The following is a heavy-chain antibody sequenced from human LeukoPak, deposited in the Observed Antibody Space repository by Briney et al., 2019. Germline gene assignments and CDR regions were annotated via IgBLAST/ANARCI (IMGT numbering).Heavy chain of an antibody. CDR3: ARDRITIFGVVQNWFDP. CDR2: IYYSGST. V-gene: IGHV4-30-4*08. CDR1: GGSISSGDYY. D-gene: IGHD3-3*01. J-gene: IGHJ5*02. Sequence: SQTLSLTCTVSGGSISSGDYYWSWIRQPPGKGLEWIGYIYYSGSTYYNPSLKSRVTISVDTSKNQFSLKLSSVTAADTAVYYGARDRITIFGVVQNWFDPCGQGTLVTVSS.